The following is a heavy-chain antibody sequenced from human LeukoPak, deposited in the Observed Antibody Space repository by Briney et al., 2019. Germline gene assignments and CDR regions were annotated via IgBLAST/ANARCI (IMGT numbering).Heavy chain of an antibody. J-gene: IGHJ4*02. D-gene: IGHD2-2*01. CDR3: AAHCSSTSCYGAY. V-gene: IGHV3-30*03. CDR1: GFTFSSYG. Sequence: GGSLRLSCAASGFTFSSYGMHWVRQAPGKGLEWVAVISYDGSNKYYADSVKGRFTISRDNSKNTLYLQMNSLRAEDTAVYYYAAHCSSTSCYGAYWGQGTLVTVSS. CDR2: ISYDGSNK.